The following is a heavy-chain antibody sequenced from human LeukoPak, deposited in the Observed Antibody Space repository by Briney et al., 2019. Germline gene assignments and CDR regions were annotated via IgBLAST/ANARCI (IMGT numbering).Heavy chain of an antibody. CDR1: GFSFSKAW. CDR3: TKPDLLWFGEDV. D-gene: IGHD3-10*01. J-gene: IGHJ6*02. Sequence: GGALRLSCAASGFSFSKAWMSWVRQAPGKGREWVGLIKSKNEGETIDYAAPVKGRFTISRDDLKNTLSLEMNSLKTEDTAVYYCTKPDLLWFGEDVWGQGTTVTVSS. CDR2: IKSKNEGETI. V-gene: IGHV3-15*01.